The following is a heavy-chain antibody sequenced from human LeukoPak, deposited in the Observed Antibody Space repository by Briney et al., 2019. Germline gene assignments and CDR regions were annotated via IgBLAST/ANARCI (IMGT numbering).Heavy chain of an antibody. Sequence: GGSLRLPCAASGFTFSSYGMHSVRQAPGKGLEWVAVIWYDGSNKYYADSVKGRFTISRDNSKNTLYLQMNSLRAEDTAVYYCARGTNYYDSSGYWEYWGQGTLVTVSS. CDR3: ARGTNYYDSSGYWEY. CDR1: GFTFSSYG. J-gene: IGHJ4*02. D-gene: IGHD3-22*01. V-gene: IGHV3-33*01. CDR2: IWYDGSNK.